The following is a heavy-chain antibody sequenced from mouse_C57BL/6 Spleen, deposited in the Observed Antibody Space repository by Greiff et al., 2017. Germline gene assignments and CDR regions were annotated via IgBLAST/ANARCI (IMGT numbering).Heavy chain of an antibody. CDR1: GYTFTDYY. Sequence: VQLQQSGAELVRPGASVKLSCKASGYTFTDYYINWVKQRPGQGLEWIARIYPGSGNTYYNEKFKGKATLTAEKSSSTAYMQLSSLTSEDSAVYFCARRATAREYFDYWGQGTTLTVSS. V-gene: IGHV1-76*01. CDR2: IYPGSGNT. J-gene: IGHJ2*01. CDR3: ARRATAREYFDY. D-gene: IGHD3-1*01.